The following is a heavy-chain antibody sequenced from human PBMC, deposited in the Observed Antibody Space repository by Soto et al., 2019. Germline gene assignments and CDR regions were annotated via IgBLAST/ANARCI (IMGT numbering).Heavy chain of an antibody. V-gene: IGHV4-34*01. Sequence: PSETLSLTCAVYGGSFSGYYWSWIRQPPGKGLEWIGEINHSGSTNYNPSLKSRVTISVDTSKNQFSLKLSSVTAADTAVYYCARGHYYDSSERKYYFDYWGQGTLVTVSS. CDR2: INHSGST. D-gene: IGHD3-22*01. CDR1: GGSFSGYY. J-gene: IGHJ4*02. CDR3: ARGHYYDSSERKYYFDY.